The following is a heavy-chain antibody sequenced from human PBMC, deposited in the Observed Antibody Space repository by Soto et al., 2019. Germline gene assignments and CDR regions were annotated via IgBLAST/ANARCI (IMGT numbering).Heavy chain of an antibody. D-gene: IGHD6-19*01. V-gene: IGHV4-4*07. Sequence: SETLSLTCTVSCGSIRDSYWTWIRQPAGKGLEWIGRIYGSGSTNYNPSFKSRVNMSVDKSKNQFSLTLSLVTAADTAVYYCARDGGFSSGWTAYFDFWGPGTMVTVSS. CDR1: CGSIRDSY. J-gene: IGHJ4*02. CDR3: ARDGGFSSGWTAYFDF. CDR2: IYGSGST.